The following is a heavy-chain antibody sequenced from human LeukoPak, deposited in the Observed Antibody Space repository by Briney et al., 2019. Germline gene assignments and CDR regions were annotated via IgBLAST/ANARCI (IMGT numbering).Heavy chain of an antibody. J-gene: IGHJ3*02. CDR3: ARDRGSGYAFDI. V-gene: IGHV3-33*01. CDR2: IWYDGSNK. CDR1: GFIFSNYG. Sequence: GGSLRLSCAASGFIFSNYGMHWVRQAPGKGLEWVALIWYDGSNKYYADSVKGRFTISRDSSKNTLYLQMNSLRAEDTAVYYCARDRGSGYAFDIWAKGQWSPSLQ. D-gene: IGHD3-22*01.